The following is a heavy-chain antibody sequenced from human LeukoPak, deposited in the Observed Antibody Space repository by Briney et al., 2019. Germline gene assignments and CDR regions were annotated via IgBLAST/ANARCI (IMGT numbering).Heavy chain of an antibody. V-gene: IGHV3-11*04. CDR1: GFTFSDYY. CDR3: ARDETYSGTNHDAFDI. CDR2: ISSSGSTI. D-gene: IGHD1-26*01. Sequence: GGSARLSCAAYGFTFSDYYMSWLRQAPGKGLEWVSYISSSGSTIYYADSVKGRFTISRDNAKNSLYLQMNSLRAEDTAVYYCARDETYSGTNHDAFDIWGQGAMVTVSS. J-gene: IGHJ3*02.